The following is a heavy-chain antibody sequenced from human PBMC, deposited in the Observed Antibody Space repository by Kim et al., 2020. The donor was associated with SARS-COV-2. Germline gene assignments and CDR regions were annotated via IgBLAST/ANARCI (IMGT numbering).Heavy chain of an antibody. D-gene: IGHD4-4*01. CDR1: GYTFKCYP. V-gene: IGHV1-3*01. CDR3: ARDMDPTVYDY. CDR2: VNAANDET. Sequence: ASVKVSCKAYGYTFKCYPIHWLRQAPGQRPEWMGWVNAANDETQYSQKFQGRVTITRDTSANTAYMELRRLTTKDTAIYYCARDMDPTVYDYWGQGTLVT. J-gene: IGHJ4*02.